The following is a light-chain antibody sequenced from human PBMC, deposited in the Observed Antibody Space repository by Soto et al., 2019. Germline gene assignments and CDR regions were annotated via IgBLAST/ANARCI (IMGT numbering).Light chain of an antibody. CDR2: DAS. CDR1: QTVRNNY. J-gene: IGKJ4*01. Sequence: EFVLTQSPGTLSLSPGERATLSCRASQTVRNNYLAWYQQKPGQAPRLLIYDASSRATGIPDRLRGGGYGTGFTLTISRLEPEDGAVYYGQQFSSYPLTFGGGTKVDI. CDR3: QQFSSYPLT. V-gene: IGKV3-20*01.